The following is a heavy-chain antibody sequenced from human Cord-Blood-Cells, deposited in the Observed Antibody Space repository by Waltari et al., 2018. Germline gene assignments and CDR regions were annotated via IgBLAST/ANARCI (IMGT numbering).Heavy chain of an antibody. V-gene: IGHV4-34*01. CDR1: GGSFSGYY. CDR2: INHSGST. CDR3: ARGAVFDY. D-gene: IGHD6-19*01. Sequence: QVQLQQWGAGLLKPSETLSLTCAVYGGSFSGYYWSWIRQPPGKGLAWIGEINHSGSTNYNPSLKSRVTISVDTSKNQFSLKLSSVTAADTAVYYCARGAVFDYWGQGTLVTVSS. J-gene: IGHJ4*02.